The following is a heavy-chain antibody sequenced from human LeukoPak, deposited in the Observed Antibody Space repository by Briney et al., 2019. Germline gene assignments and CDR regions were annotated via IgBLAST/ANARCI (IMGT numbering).Heavy chain of an antibody. J-gene: IGHJ4*02. CDR3: ARDHSNWNYAPDF. V-gene: IGHV1-18*01. Sequence: ASVKVSCKASGYTFTSYGISWVRQAPGQGLQWLGWISASNGNTNYAQKFRDGVTMSTDTSTGTAYLDVRSLTSDDTAVYYCARDHSNWNYAPDFWGQGTLVIVSS. D-gene: IGHD1-7*01. CDR1: GYTFTSYG. CDR2: ISASNGNT.